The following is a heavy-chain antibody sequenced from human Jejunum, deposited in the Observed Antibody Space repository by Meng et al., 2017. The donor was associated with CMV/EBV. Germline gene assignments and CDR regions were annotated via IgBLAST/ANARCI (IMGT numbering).Heavy chain of an antibody. CDR3: AKVGEWNYGRGWFDR. V-gene: IGHV4-61*08. Sequence: ASISSADYYWSWIRQPPGKGLEWIGYIYHSGSTDSNPSLSSRVTISIDTSKNQVSLQLSSVTAADTAVYYCAKVGEWNYGRGWFDRWGQGTLVTVSS. CDR2: IYHSGST. CDR1: ASISSADYY. D-gene: IGHD1-7*01. J-gene: IGHJ5*02.